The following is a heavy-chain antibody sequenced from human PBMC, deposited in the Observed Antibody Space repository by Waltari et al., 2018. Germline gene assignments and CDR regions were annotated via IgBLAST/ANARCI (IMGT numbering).Heavy chain of an antibody. CDR3: ARGSTGYVRVWDC. Sequence: EVQLMESGGGLVQPGGSLRLSCSAPGFSFRAYWMTWVRQAPGKGLEWVANIKYDGSATYHVDSVNGRFTISRDNAKNSLYLQMNDVSAEDTAIYYCARGSTGYVRVWDCWGQGTVVTVSS. D-gene: IGHD2-2*01. CDR2: IKYDGSAT. J-gene: IGHJ4*02. V-gene: IGHV3-7*03. CDR1: GFSFRAYW.